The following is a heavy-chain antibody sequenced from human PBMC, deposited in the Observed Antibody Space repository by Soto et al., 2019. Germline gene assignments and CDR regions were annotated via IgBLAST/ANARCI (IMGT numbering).Heavy chain of an antibody. CDR1: GFTFNTYW. V-gene: IGHV3-7*03. D-gene: IGHD6-19*01. Sequence: GGSLRLSCVASGFTFNTYWMSCVRQAPGKGLEWLANINQDGSQENYGDSMKGRVTISRDNFKNSLYLEMNSLRVEDTAVFYCVRAPVAGNRLQLDYWGQGTQVTVSS. CDR3: VRAPVAGNRLQLDY. CDR2: INQDGSQE. J-gene: IGHJ4*02.